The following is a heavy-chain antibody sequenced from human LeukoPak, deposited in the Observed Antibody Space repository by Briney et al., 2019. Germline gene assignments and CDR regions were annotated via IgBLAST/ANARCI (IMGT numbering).Heavy chain of an antibody. CDR2: IYTSGST. Sequence: PSETLSLTCTVSGGSISSGSYYWSWIRQPAGKGLEWIGRIYTSGSTNYNPSLKSRVTISVDTSKNQFSLKLSSVTAADTAVYYCAMYYYGSGPDNWFDPWGQGTLVTVSS. CDR1: GGSISSGSYY. J-gene: IGHJ5*02. CDR3: AMYYYGSGPDNWFDP. V-gene: IGHV4-61*02. D-gene: IGHD3-10*01.